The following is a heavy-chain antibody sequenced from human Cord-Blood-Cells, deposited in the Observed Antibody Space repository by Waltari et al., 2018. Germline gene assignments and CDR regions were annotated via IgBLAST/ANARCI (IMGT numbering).Heavy chain of an antibody. CDR1: GGTFSSYA. D-gene: IGHD2-2*01. Sequence: QVQLVQSGAEVKKPGSSVKVSCKASGGTFSSYAISWVRQAPGQGLEWMGGIIPIVGTANYAQKFQGRVTITADESTSTAYMELSSLRSEDTAVYYCARDKPYCSSTSCYANHYVQHWGQGTLVTVSS. J-gene: IGHJ1*01. CDR2: IIPIVGTA. CDR3: ARDKPYCSSTSCYANHYVQH. V-gene: IGHV1-69*12.